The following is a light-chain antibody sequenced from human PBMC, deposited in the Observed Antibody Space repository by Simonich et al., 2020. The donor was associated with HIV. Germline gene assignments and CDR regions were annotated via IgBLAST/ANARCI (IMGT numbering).Light chain of an antibody. CDR1: SGSIASNY. Sequence: FMLTQPHSVSESPGKTVTISCTRSSGSIASNYVQWYQQRPGSGPTTVIYEDNHRPSGVPNRFSGSIDSSSNSASLTISGLKTEDEADYYCQSYDISSWVFGGGTKLTVL. CDR2: EDN. J-gene: IGLJ3*02. V-gene: IGLV6-57*03. CDR3: QSYDISSWV.